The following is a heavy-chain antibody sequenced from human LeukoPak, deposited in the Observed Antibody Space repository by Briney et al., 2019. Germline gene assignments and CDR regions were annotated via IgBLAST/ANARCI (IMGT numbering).Heavy chain of an antibody. V-gene: IGHV4-4*07. J-gene: IGHJ2*01. CDR1: GGSISSYY. D-gene: IGHD3-10*01. CDR3: ARDAVGGSSRDWHFDL. Sequence: SEPLSLTCTVSGGSISSYYWSWIREPAGKGLEWIGRIYTGGRTNYNPSLKSRVTMSVDTSKNQCSLKLSSVTAADTAVYYCARDAVGGSSRDWHFDLWGRGTLVTVSS. CDR2: IYTGGRT.